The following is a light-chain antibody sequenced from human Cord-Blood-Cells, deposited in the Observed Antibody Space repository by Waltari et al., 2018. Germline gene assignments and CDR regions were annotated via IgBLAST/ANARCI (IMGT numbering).Light chain of an antibody. CDR3: QQDGSSPT. CDR1: QRVRSSY. J-gene: IGKJ5*01. CDR2: DAS. Sequence: DIVFTQSPATVSLSPGERATLSCRAIQRVRSSYLSWYQQKPGRAPRLLIYDASSRATGIPDRFSGSGSGTDFTLTISRLEPEDFAVYYCQQDGSSPTFGQGTRLEIK. V-gene: IGKV3D-20*01.